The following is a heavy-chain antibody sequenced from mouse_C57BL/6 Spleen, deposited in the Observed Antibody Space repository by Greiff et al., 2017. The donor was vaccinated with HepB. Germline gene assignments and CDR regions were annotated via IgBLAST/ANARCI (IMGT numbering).Heavy chain of an antibody. D-gene: IGHD2-1*01. V-gene: IGHV1-26*01. CDR3: AREDGNYVYFDY. J-gene: IGHJ2*01. CDR2: INPNNGGT. CDR1: GYTFTDYY. Sequence: EVQLQQSGPELVKPGASVKISCKASGYTFTDYYMNWVKQSHGKSLEWIGDINPNNGGTSYNQKFKSKATLTVDKSSSTAYMQLSSLTSEDSAVYYCAREDGNYVYFDYWGQGTTLTVSS.